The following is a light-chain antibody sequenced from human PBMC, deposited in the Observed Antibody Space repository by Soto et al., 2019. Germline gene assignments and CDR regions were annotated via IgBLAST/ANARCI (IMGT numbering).Light chain of an antibody. J-gene: IGKJ1*01. CDR3: EQYNSYCRT. CDR1: QPISTW. CDR2: DAS. V-gene: IGKV1-5*01. Sequence: DIPVTEYASTVSASGADIVPIPCRASQPISTWLAWYQEKPGKAPKLLIYDASSLEGGVPSRFSCSGSGTEFNLTIRCLQSDGSATYYCEQYNSYCRTFGQGTKVDIK.